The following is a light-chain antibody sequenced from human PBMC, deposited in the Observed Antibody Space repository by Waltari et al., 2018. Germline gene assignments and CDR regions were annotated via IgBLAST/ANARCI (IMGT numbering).Light chain of an antibody. Sequence: QSALTQPPSASGSPGQSVTISCTGPSSDIGTYNYVSWYQQHPGKVPKLSIYEVTKRPSGVPGRFSGSKSGNTASLTVSGLQAEDEADYYCSSYGGSNNLVFGGGTKLTVL. CDR2: EVT. J-gene: IGLJ2*01. V-gene: IGLV2-8*01. CDR3: SSYGGSNNLV. CDR1: SSDIGTYNY.